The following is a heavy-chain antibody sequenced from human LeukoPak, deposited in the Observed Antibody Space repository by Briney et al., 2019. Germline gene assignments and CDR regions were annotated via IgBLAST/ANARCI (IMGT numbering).Heavy chain of an antibody. CDR1: GGSISSYY. J-gene: IGHJ4*02. CDR3: ARVRSSGYELDY. D-gene: IGHD3-22*01. V-gene: IGHV4-59*01. CDR2: IYYSGST. Sequence: SETLSLTCTVFGGSISSYYWSWLRQPPGKGLEWIGYIYYSGSTNYNPSLTSRVTISVDTSNTQFSLKLSSVTAADTAVYYCARVRSSGYELDYWGQGTLVTVSS.